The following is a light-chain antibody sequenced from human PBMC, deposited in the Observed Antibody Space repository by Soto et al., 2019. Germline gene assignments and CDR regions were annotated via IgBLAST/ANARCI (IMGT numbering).Light chain of an antibody. CDR1: QTTNNY. CDR3: QQSYSGPPT. V-gene: IGKV1-39*01. CDR2: AAS. J-gene: IGKJ1*01. Sequence: DIQLTQSPSSLSASLGDRVTITCRASQTTNNYLNWYQQKPGKAPQLLIYAASSLQSGVPSXXSGSGAGTEFTLTISSLQFEDFATYYCQQSYSGPPTFGQGTKVEIK.